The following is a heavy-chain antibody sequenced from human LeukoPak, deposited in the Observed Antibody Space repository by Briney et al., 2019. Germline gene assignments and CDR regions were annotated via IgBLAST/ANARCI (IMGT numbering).Heavy chain of an antibody. CDR3: ARDWGYCSGGSCYGMDV. V-gene: IGHV3-21*01. Sequence: GGSLRLSCAASGFTFSSYSMNWVRQAPGKGLEWVSSISSSSSYIYYADSVKGRFTISRDNAKNSLYLQMNSLRAEDTAVYCCARDWGYCSGGSCYGMDVWGQGTTVTVSS. CDR1: GFTFSSYS. J-gene: IGHJ6*02. CDR2: ISSSSSYI. D-gene: IGHD2-15*01.